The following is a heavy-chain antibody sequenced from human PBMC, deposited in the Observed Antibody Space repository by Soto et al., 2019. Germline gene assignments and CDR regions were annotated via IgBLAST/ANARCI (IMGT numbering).Heavy chain of an antibody. Sequence: QVQLQESGPGLVKPSQTLSLTCTVSGGSISSGGYYWSWIRQHPGKGLEWIGYIFYTGSTYYNPSLESRVTISVDTSKNQFSLNLSSVTAADTAVYYCARMIAPAGHFDYWGQGNLVTVSS. CDR3: ARMIAPAGHFDY. D-gene: IGHD6-25*01. CDR2: IFYTGST. J-gene: IGHJ4*02. V-gene: IGHV4-31*03. CDR1: GGSISSGGYY.